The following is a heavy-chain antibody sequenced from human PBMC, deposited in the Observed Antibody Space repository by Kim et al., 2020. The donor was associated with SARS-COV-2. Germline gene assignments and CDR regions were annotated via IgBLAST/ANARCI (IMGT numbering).Heavy chain of an antibody. V-gene: IGHV4-34*01. D-gene: IGHD2-21*01. CDR2: INHSGST. Sequence: SETLSLTCAVYGGSFNKYYWTWIRQPPGKGLEWIGEINHSGSTNYNPSLKSRVSISVDTSKNQFSLYLTSVTAADTAAYYCARGYGESRRYYWCQGTLVT. CDR1: GGSFNKYY. J-gene: IGHJ4*02. CDR3: ARGYGESRRYY.